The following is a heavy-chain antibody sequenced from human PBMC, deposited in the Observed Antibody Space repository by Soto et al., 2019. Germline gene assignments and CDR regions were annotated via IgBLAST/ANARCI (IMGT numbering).Heavy chain of an antibody. CDR2: ISWNSGSI. CDR3: AFLVVVVAATPAHDAFDI. V-gene: IGHV3-9*01. D-gene: IGHD2-15*01. CDR1: GFTFDDYA. J-gene: IGHJ3*02. Sequence: GGSLRLSCAASGFTFDDYAMHWVRQAPGKGLEWVSGISWNSGSIGYADSVKGRFTISRDNAKNSLYLQMNSLRAEDTALYYCAFLVVVVAATPAHDAFDIWGQGTMVTVSS.